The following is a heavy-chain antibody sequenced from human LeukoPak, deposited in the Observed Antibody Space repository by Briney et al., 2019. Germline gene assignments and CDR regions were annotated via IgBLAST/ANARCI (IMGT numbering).Heavy chain of an antibody. D-gene: IGHD6-13*01. CDR3: ARDPPKSIAAAVPSDY. J-gene: IGHJ4*02. CDR2: INPNSGGT. CDR1: GYTFTGYY. Sequence: ASVKVSCKASGYTFTGYYMHWVRQAPGQGLEWMGRINPNSGGTNYAQKFQGRVTMTRDTSISTAYTELSRLRSDDTAVYYCARDPPKSIAAAVPSDYWGQGTLVTVSS. V-gene: IGHV1-2*06.